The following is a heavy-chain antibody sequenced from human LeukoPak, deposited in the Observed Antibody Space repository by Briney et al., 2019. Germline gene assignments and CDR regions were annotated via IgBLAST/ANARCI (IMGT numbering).Heavy chain of an antibody. CDR2: IYGGGST. D-gene: IGHD6-19*01. J-gene: IGHJ4*02. V-gene: IGHV3-66*01. Sequence: GGSLRLSCAGSGFTFSGYGMYWVRQAPGKGLEWVSVIYGGGSTKYADSVNGRFTISRDNSKNTLFLQMNTLRAEDTAVYYCAREVAVSGWSYYVDYWGQGTLVTVSS. CDR1: GFTFSGYG. CDR3: AREVAVSGWSYYVDY.